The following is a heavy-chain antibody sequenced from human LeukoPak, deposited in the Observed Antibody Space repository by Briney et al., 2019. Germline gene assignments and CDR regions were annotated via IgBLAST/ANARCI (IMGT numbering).Heavy chain of an antibody. J-gene: IGHJ4*02. D-gene: IGHD6-13*01. CDR1: GYSFTSYL. CDR3: ARLAGGYYFDF. V-gene: IGHV5-51*01. CDR2: IYPSDSDT. Sequence: GESLKISCRGSGYSFTSYLIAWVRQMPGKGLEWMGSIYPSDSDTRDSPSFQGQVTISAAKSISTAYLQWSSLKASDTAIYYCARLAGGYYFDFWGQGALVTVSS.